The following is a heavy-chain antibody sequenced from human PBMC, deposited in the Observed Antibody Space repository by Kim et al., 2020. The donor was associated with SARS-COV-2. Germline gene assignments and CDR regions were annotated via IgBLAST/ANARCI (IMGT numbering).Heavy chain of an antibody. Sequence: SQTLSLTCAVYGGSFSGYYWSWIRQPPGKGLEWIGEINHSGSTNYNPSLKSRVTISVDTSKNQFSLKLSSVTAADTAVYYCARGRAEYTYYYGSGSYYFDYWGQGTLVTVSS. CDR3: ARGRAEYTYYYGSGSYYFDY. J-gene: IGHJ4*02. V-gene: IGHV4-34*01. CDR1: GGSFSGYY. D-gene: IGHD3-10*01. CDR2: INHSGST.